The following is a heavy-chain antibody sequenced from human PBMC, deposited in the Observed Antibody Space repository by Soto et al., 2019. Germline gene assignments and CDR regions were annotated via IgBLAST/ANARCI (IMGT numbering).Heavy chain of an antibody. Sequence: SETLSLTCTVSHGSIGNYYWSWIRQSPGKGLEWIGYIYYSGSTKYNPSLKSRVTISVDTSKNQFSLKLSSVTAADTAVYYCARVSPYCSSTSCYVYFDYYMDVWGKGTTVTVSS. CDR3: ARVSPYCSSTSCYVYFDYYMDV. CDR2: IYYSGST. V-gene: IGHV4-59*01. D-gene: IGHD2-2*01. J-gene: IGHJ6*03. CDR1: HGSIGNYY.